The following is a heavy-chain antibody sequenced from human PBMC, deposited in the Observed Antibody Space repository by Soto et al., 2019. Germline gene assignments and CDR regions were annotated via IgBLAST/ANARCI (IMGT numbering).Heavy chain of an antibody. V-gene: IGHV4-34*01. D-gene: IGHD5-12*01. CDR3: ARGLHVDIVATITLPPFFDY. J-gene: IGHJ4*02. Sequence: SETLSLTCAVYGGSFSGYYGSWIRQPPGKGLEWIGEINHSGSTNYNPSLKSRVTISVDTSKNQFSLKLSSVTAADTAVYYCARGLHVDIVATITLPPFFDYWGQGTLVTVSS. CDR1: GGSFSGYY. CDR2: INHSGST.